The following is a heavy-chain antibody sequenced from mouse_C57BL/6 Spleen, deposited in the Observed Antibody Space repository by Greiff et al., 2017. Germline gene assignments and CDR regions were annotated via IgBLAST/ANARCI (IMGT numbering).Heavy chain of an antibody. D-gene: IGHD1-1*01. CDR3: ARDHYYGSSYGFAY. Sequence: VQLQESGPGLVKPSQSLSLTCSVTGYSITSGYYWNWFRQLPGNKLEWMGYISYDGSNNSNPSLKNRISITRDTSKNQFFLKLNSVTTEDTATYYCARDHYYGSSYGFAYWGQGTLVTVSA. CDR2: ISYDGSN. V-gene: IGHV3-6*01. CDR1: GYSITSGYY. J-gene: IGHJ3*01.